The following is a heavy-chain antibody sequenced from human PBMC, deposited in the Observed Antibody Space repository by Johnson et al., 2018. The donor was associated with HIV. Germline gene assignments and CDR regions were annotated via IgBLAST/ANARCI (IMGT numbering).Heavy chain of an antibody. CDR1: GFTFSKAW. J-gene: IGHJ3*02. V-gene: IGHV3-66*01. CDR3: ARDRSSSSHAFDI. Sequence: EQLVESGGGCAQPGGSLRLSCAVSGFTFSKAWMNWVRQAPGKGLEWVSVIYSGGNTFYADSVQGQFTISRDNSKNTLYLQMNSLRAEDTAVYYCARDRSSSSHAFDIWGQGTMVTVSS. D-gene: IGHD6-6*01. CDR2: IYSGGNT.